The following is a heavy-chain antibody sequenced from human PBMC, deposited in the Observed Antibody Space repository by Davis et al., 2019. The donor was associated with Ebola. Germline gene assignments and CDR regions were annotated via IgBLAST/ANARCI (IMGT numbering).Heavy chain of an antibody. CDR2: IRYDGSNK. D-gene: IGHD3-3*01. V-gene: IGHV3-30*02. CDR3: AKAYDFWSGPSYYYYYYMDV. Sequence: GESLKISCAASGFTFSSYGMHWVRQAPGKGLEWVAFIRYDGSNKYYADSVKGRFTISRDNSKNTLYLQMNSLRAEDTAVYYCAKAYDFWSGPSYYYYYYMDVWGKGTTVTVSS. J-gene: IGHJ6*03. CDR1: GFTFSSYG.